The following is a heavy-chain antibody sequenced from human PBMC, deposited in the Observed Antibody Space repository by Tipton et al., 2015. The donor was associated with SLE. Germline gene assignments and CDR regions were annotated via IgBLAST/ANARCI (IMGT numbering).Heavy chain of an antibody. V-gene: IGHV3-11*05. D-gene: IGHD6-6*01. CDR2: ISTSSSYT. CDR1: GFTFSDYY. J-gene: IGHJ5*02. Sequence: SLRLSCAASGFTFSDYYMSWIRQAPGKGLEWVSYISTSSSYTNYADSVKGRFTIARDNSKNTLYLQMNSLRAEDTAVYYYAKDPSSWGQGTLVTVSS. CDR3: AKDPSS.